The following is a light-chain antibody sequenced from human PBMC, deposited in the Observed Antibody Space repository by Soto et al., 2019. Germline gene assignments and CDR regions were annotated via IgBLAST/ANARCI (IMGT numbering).Light chain of an antibody. CDR1: QAIRND. J-gene: IGKJ1*01. CDR2: GSS. V-gene: IGKV1-17*01. CDR3: LQHNVFPWT. Sequence: DIQMTQSPSSLSASVGDRVTITCRASQAIRNDLAWYQQKPGRAPKRLIYGSSSLQSGVPSRFSGRGSGTEFTLTISSLQPEDFATYYCLQHNVFPWTFGQGTKVDIK.